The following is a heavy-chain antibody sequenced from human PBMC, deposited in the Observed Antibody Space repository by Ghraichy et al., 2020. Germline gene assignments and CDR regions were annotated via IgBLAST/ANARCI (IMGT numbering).Heavy chain of an antibody. J-gene: IGHJ4*02. Sequence: GGSLRLSCAASGFTFSSYAMSWVRQAPGKGLEWVSAISGSGGSTYYADSVKGRFTISRDNSKNTLYLQMNSLRAEDTAVYYCAAEQSRGRLQGDLAPLDYWGQGTLVTVSS. D-gene: IGHD4-11*01. CDR2: ISGSGGST. CDR1: GFTFSSYA. V-gene: IGHV3-23*01. CDR3: AAEQSRGRLQGDLAPLDY.